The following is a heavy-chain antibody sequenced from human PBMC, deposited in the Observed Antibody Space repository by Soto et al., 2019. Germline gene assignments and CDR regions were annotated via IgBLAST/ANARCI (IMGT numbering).Heavy chain of an antibody. CDR3: ARGPRVSSTGTGAH. Sequence: VGSLILSCAVSGSAFSAYWMHRVRQVPGKGLTWVSRISDDGSTATYADSVKGRFVISRDNAKNSLYLEMNTLRVDDSGLYYCARGPRVSSTGTGAHWGRGTLVTVSS. CDR2: ISDDGSTA. V-gene: IGHV3-74*01. CDR1: GSAFSAYW. D-gene: IGHD1-1*01. J-gene: IGHJ4*02.